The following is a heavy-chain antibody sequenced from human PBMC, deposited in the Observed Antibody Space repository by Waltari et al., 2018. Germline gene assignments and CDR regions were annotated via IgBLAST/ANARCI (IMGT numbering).Heavy chain of an antibody. CDR3: ARGSEGSYCSGGTCYSYYYMDV. D-gene: IGHD2-15*01. J-gene: IGHJ6*03. V-gene: IGHV4-59*01. Sequence: QVQLQESGPGLVKPAEPLSLPCTVPGGSLSNSYCSWNRPPPGKGLEWIGYISYRGSTTYSPSLKSRVTITVDTSKKQFSLKLNFVTAADTAVYYCARGSEGSYCSGGTCYSYYYMDVWGKGTTVTVSS. CDR1: GGSLSNSY. CDR2: ISYRGST.